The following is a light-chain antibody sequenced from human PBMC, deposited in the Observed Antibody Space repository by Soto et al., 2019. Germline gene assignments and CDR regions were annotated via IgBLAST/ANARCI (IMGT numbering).Light chain of an antibody. J-gene: IGLJ1*01. V-gene: IGLV1-47*01. Sequence: QSVLTQPPSASGTPGQRVTISCSGSSSNIGSNYVYWYQQLPGTAPKLLIYRNNQRPSGVPDRFSGSKSGTSASLAISGLRSEDEADYYCAAWDDRLSQGVFGTGTKVTVL. CDR1: SSNIGSNY. CDR3: AAWDDRLSQGV. CDR2: RNN.